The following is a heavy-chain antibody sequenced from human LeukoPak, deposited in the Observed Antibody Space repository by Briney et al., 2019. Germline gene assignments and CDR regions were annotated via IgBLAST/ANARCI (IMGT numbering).Heavy chain of an antibody. Sequence: SETLSLTCTVSGVSISSYYWSWIRQPAGKGLECIVRIYTSGSTNYNPSLNSRGTISVDKSKNQFSLKLSSVTAADTAVYYCAREMVVAATGGFDYWGQGTLVTVSS. CDR1: GVSISSYY. V-gene: IGHV4-4*07. J-gene: IGHJ4*02. D-gene: IGHD2-15*01. CDR2: IYTSGST. CDR3: AREMVVAATGGFDY.